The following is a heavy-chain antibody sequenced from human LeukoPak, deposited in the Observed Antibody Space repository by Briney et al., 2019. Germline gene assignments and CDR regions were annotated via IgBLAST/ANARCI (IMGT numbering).Heavy chain of an antibody. V-gene: IGHV1-18*01. Sequence: ASVKVSCKASGYTFTSYGISWVRQAPGQGLEWMGWISAYNGNTNYAQKLQGRVTMTTDTSTSTAYMELRSLRSDDTAVYYCARDLTAGYDFWSGYLDYWGQGTLVTVSS. J-gene: IGHJ4*02. CDR1: GYTFTSYG. CDR2: ISAYNGNT. D-gene: IGHD3-3*01. CDR3: ARDLTAGYDFWSGYLDY.